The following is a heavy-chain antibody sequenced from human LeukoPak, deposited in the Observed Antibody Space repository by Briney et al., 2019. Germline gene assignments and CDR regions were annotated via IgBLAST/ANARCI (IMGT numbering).Heavy chain of an antibody. CDR3: ATGRGSGWYAFHFNY. J-gene: IGHJ4*02. D-gene: IGHD6-19*01. CDR2: ISSSSSYI. Sequence: GGSLRLSCAASGFTFSSYSMNWVRQAPGKGLEWVSSISSSSSYIYYADSVKGRFTISRDNAKNSLYLQMNSLRAEDTAVYYCATGRGSGWYAFHFNYWGQGTLVTVSS. V-gene: IGHV3-21*01. CDR1: GFTFSSYS.